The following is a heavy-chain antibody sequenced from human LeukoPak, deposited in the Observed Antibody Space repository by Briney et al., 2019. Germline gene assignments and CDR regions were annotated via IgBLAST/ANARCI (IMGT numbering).Heavy chain of an antibody. V-gene: IGHV3-23*01. CDR1: GFTFSSYA. CDR2: ISGSGGNT. J-gene: IGHJ4*02. D-gene: IGHD3-10*01. Sequence: GGSLRLSCAASGFTFSSYAMTWVRQAPGKGLEWVSSISGSGGNTYYAASVKGRFTISRVNSKNTLYLQMSSLRAEDTAVYYCANMKGITMVRGTFDYWGQGTLVTVSS. CDR3: ANMKGITMVRGTFDY.